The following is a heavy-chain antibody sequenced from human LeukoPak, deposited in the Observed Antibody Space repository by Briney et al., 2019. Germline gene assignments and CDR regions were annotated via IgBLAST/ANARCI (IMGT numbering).Heavy chain of an antibody. CDR3: ARGSSIFGVVIVPAVYLPLDY. CDR2: INPHSGGT. V-gene: IGHV1-2*02. J-gene: IGHJ4*02. Sequence: ASVKVSCKASGYTFTGYYMHWVRQAPGQGLEWMGWINPHSGGTNYAQKFQGRLTMTRDTSISTAYMELNRLRSDDTAVYYCARGSSIFGVVIVPAVYLPLDYWGQGTLVTVSS. CDR1: GYTFTGYY. D-gene: IGHD3-3*01.